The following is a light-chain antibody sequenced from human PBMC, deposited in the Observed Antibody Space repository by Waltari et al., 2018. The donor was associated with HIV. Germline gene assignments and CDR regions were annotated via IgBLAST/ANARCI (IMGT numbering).Light chain of an antibody. CDR2: DAS. J-gene: IGKJ5*01. CDR1: QSIRSN. V-gene: IGKV3-15*01. CDR3: QQYNNWPPIT. Sequence: EILMTQSPATLSVSPGARATLSCRASQSIRSNLAWYQQKPGQAPRLLLYDASTRATGIPARFSGSGSGTEFTLTITSLQSEDFAVYYCQQYNNWPPITLGQGTRLEIK.